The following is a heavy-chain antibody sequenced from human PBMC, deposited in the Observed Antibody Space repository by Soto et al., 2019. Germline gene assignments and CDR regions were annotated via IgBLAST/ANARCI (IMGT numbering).Heavy chain of an antibody. CDR3: ARRQGGVVVAADCPTGGYYYGMDV. V-gene: IGHV1-69*12. Sequence: QVQLVQSGAEVKKPGSSVKVSCKASGGTFSSYAISWVRQAPGQGLEWMGGIIPIFGTANYAQKFQGRVRIHAEESASTAYMELSSLRSEDTAVYYCARRQGGVVVAADCPTGGYYYGMDVWGQGTTVTVSS. D-gene: IGHD2-15*01. CDR1: GGTFSSYA. J-gene: IGHJ6*02. CDR2: IIPIFGTA.